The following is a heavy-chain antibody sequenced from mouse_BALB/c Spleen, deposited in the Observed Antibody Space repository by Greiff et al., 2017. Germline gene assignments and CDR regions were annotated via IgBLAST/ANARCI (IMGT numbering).Heavy chain of an antibody. J-gene: IGHJ4*01. CDR3: ARSVITTVVAPYAMDY. CDR2: ISYSGST. CDR1: GYSITSDYA. D-gene: IGHD1-1*01. Sequence: EVKLMESGPGLVKPSQSLSLTCTVTGYSITSDYAWNWIRQFPGNKLEWMGYISYSGSTSYNPSLKSRISITRDTSKNQFFLQLNSVTTEDTATYYCARSVITTVVAPYAMDYWGQGTSVTVSS. V-gene: IGHV3-2*02.